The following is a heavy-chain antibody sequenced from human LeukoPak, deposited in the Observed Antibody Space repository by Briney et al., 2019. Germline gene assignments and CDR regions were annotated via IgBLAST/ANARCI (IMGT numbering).Heavy chain of an antibody. D-gene: IGHD6-13*01. CDR2: IIPILGIA. CDR1: GGTFSSYA. CDR3: ARVPQGSSWPYYFDY. V-gene: IGHV1-69*04. J-gene: IGHJ4*02. Sequence: SVKVSCKASGGTFSSYAISWVRQAPGQGLEWMGRIIPILGIANYAQSFQGRVTITADRSTTTAYMELSSLRSEDTAVYYCARVPQGSSWPYYFDYWGQGTLVTVSS.